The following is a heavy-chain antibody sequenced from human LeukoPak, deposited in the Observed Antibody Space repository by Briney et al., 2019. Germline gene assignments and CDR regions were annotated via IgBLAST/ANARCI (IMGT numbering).Heavy chain of an antibody. CDR3: ATDSPLLIRLSGTSYYYMDV. CDR2: IYYSGST. D-gene: IGHD1-1*01. CDR1: GGSISSYY. Sequence: SETLSLTRTVSGGSISSYYWSWIRQPPGKGLEWIGYIYYSGSTNYNPSLKSRVTISVDTSKNQFSLKLSSVTAADTAVYYCATDSPLLIRLSGTSYYYMDVWGKGTTVTVSS. V-gene: IGHV4-59*01. J-gene: IGHJ6*03.